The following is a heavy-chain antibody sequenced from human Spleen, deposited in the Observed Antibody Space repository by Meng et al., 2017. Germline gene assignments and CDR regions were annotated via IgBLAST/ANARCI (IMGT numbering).Heavy chain of an antibody. D-gene: IGHD6-19*01. V-gene: IGHV3-7*03. CDR1: GFTFSSYW. CDR3: ARIYNSGWDKTGAIDY. CDR2: IKQDGSEK. Sequence: GESLKISCAASGFTFSSYWMSWVRQAPGKGLEWVANIKQDGSEKYYVDSVKGRFTISRDNAKNSLYLQMHSLRAEDTAIYFCARIYNSGWDKTGAIDYWGQGTLVTVSS. J-gene: IGHJ4*02.